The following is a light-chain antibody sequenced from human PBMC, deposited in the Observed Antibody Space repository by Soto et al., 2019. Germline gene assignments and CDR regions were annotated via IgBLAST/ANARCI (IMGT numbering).Light chain of an antibody. CDR3: SSYTSSSTLYV. V-gene: IGLV2-14*01. CDR2: DVT. Sequence: QSALTQPASVSGSPGQSITISCTGTSSDVGDNNYVSWYQQHPGKAPKLMIYDVTHRPSGISNRFSGSKSGNTASLTLSGLQAEDEADYYCSSYTSSSTLYVFGTGTKLTVL. J-gene: IGLJ1*01. CDR1: SSDVGDNNY.